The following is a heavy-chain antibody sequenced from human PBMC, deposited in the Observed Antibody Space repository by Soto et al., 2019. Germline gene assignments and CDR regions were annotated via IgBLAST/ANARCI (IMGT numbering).Heavy chain of an antibody. CDR2: INHSGST. V-gene: IGHV4-34*01. CDR3: ARMRSVYYYYYMDV. D-gene: IGHD2-8*01. Sequence: SETLSLTCAVYGGSISGYYWSWIRQPPGKGLEWIGEINHSGSTNDNPSLKSRVTISVDTSKNQFSLKLSSVTAADTAVYYCARMRSVYYYYYMDVWGKGTTVTVSS. J-gene: IGHJ6*03. CDR1: GGSISGYY.